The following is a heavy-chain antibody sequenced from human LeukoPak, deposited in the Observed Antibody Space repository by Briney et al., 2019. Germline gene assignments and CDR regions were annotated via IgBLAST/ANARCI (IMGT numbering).Heavy chain of an antibody. CDR1: GFTFSSYG. V-gene: IGHV3-33*01. CDR2: IWYDGSNK. Sequence: PGGSLRLSCAASGFTFSSYGMHWVRQAPGKGLEWVAVIWYDGSNKYYPDSVKGRFTISRDNSKNTLYLQMNSLRAEDTAVYYCARERGFFHDTSGPYWGQGTLVTVSS. CDR3: ARERGFFHDTSGPY. J-gene: IGHJ4*02. D-gene: IGHD3-22*01.